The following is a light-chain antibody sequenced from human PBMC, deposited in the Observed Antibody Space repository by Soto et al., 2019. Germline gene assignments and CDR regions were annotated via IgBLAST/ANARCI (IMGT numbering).Light chain of an antibody. J-gene: IGLJ2*01. CDR1: SSDVGGYNY. Sequence: QSAMTQPACVSGSPGQSITISCTGTSSDVGGYNYVSWYQQHPGKAPKLMIYSVTNRPSGVSNRFSGSKSGNTASLTISGLQAEDEADYYCNSYTSSSTVVFGGGTKLTVL. CDR3: NSYTSSSTVV. V-gene: IGLV2-14*01. CDR2: SVT.